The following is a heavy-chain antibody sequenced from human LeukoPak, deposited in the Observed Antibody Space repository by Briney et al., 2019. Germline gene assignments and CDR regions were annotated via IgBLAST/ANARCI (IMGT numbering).Heavy chain of an antibody. J-gene: IGHJ3*02. D-gene: IGHD7-27*01. CDR1: GVTVSNNF. Sequence: PGGSLRLSCAASGVTVSNNFMSWVRQAPGKGLEWVSVIYGGGSTYYADSVKGRFTISRDNSKNTLYLQMNSLRAEDTAVYYCARDRAWGAFDIWGQGTMVTVSS. CDR3: ARDRAWGAFDI. CDR2: IYGGGST. V-gene: IGHV3-53*01.